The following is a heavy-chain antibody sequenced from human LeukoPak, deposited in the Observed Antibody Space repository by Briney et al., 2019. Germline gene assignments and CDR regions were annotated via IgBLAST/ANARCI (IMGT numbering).Heavy chain of an antibody. CDR2: ISSSSSYI. Sequence: GRSLRLSCAASGFTFSSYSMNWVRQAPGKGLEWVSSISSSSSYIYYADSVKGRFTISRDNAKNSLYLQMNSLRAEDTAVYYCAKGSSYYGDYFTFDYWGQGTLVTVSS. V-gene: IGHV3-21*01. CDR3: AKGSSYYGDYFTFDY. J-gene: IGHJ4*02. CDR1: GFTFSSYS. D-gene: IGHD4-17*01.